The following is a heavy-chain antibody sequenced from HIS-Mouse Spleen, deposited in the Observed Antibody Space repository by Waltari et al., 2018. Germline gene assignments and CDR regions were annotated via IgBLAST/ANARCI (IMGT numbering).Heavy chain of an antibody. CDR1: GFTSRSYG. CDR3: AKDKHHAFDY. CDR2: ISYDGSNK. Sequence: QVQLVESGGGVVQPGRSLRLSCAAAGFTSRSYGMHWVRQAPGKGLEWVAVISYDGSNKYYADSVKGRFTISRDNSKNTLYLQMNSLRAEDTAVYYCAKDKHHAFDYWGQGTLVTVSS. V-gene: IGHV3-30*18. J-gene: IGHJ4*02.